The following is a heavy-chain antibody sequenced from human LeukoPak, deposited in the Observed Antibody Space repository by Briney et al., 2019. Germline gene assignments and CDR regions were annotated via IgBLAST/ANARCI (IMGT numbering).Heavy chain of an antibody. D-gene: IGHD1-26*01. V-gene: IGHV4-30-2*01. CDR1: GGSITSGGFY. J-gene: IGHJ4*02. Sequence: SETLSLTCTVSGGSITSGGFYWSWIRQPPGKGLEWIGYIHQSGDTYSNPSLKSRATVSMDRSRNQFSLNLRFVTAAGTAVYYCAREVEGSYSLKLGYWGQGTLVTVSS. CDR2: IHQSGDT. CDR3: AREVEGSYSLKLGY.